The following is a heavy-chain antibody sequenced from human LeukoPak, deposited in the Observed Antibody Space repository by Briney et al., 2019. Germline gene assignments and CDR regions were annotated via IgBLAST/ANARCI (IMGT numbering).Heavy chain of an antibody. CDR2: IKSKTDGGTT. J-gene: IGHJ5*02. D-gene: IGHD3-10*01. CDR1: GFTFSNAW. Sequence: PGGSLRLSCAASGFTFSNAWMSWVRQAPGKGLEWVGHIKSKTDGGTTDYAAPVKGRFTISRGDSKDTLYLQVNSLKTEDTAVYYCTTAYYYGTGGAHHWGQGTLVTVSS. CDR3: TTAYYYGTGGAHH. V-gene: IGHV3-15*01.